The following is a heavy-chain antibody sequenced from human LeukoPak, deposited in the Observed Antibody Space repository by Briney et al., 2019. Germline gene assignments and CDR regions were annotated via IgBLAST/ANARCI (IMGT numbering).Heavy chain of an antibody. CDR1: GFTFSSYW. Sequence: PGGSLRLSCAASGFTFSSYWMSWVRQAPGKGLEWVANIKPDGSEKYYVDSVKGRFTISRDYAKNSLYLQMNSLRAEDTAVYYCARGIEAVGAAWFDPWGQGTLVTVSS. V-gene: IGHV3-7*01. CDR3: ARGIEAVGAAWFDP. J-gene: IGHJ5*02. CDR2: IKPDGSEK. D-gene: IGHD6-13*01.